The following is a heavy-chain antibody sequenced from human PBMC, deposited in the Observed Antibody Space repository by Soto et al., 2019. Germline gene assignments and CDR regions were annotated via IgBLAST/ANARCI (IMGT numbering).Heavy chain of an antibody. CDR3: VRDNWPGGYFDH. V-gene: IGHV3-53*01. CDR2: IYAGAST. D-gene: IGHD3-10*01. CDR1: GFIVSRNY. Sequence: EAQLVESGGGLIQPGGSLRLSCAASGFIVSRNYMSWVRQAPGKGLEWVSVIYAGASTYYADSVKGRFTISRDNSKNTLYLQMNSLRAEDTAVYYCVRDNWPGGYFDHWGQGTLVAVSS. J-gene: IGHJ4*02.